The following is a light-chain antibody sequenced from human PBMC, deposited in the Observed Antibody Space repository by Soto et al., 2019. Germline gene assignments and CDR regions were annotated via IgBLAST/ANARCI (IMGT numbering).Light chain of an antibody. CDR1: SSNIGAGYD. CDR3: QSYDSSHVV. V-gene: IGLV1-40*01. J-gene: IGLJ2*01. Sequence: QSALTQPPSVSGAPGQRVTISCTGSSSNIGAGYDVHWYQQLPGTAPKLLIYINTNRPSGVPDRFSGSKSGTSASLAITGLQAEDEADYYCQSYDSSHVVFGGGTKVTVL. CDR2: INT.